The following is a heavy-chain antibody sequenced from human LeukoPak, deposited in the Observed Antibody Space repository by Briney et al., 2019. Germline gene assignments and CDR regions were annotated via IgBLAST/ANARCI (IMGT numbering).Heavy chain of an antibody. Sequence: GGSLRLSCAASGFTFSSYSMNWVRQAPGKGLEWVSYISSSSSTIYYADSVKGRFTISRDNSKNTLYLQMNSLRAEDTAVYYCAELGITMIGGVWGKGTTVTISS. D-gene: IGHD3-10*02. CDR1: GFTFSSYS. CDR2: ISSSSSTI. V-gene: IGHV3-48*01. J-gene: IGHJ6*04. CDR3: AELGITMIGGV.